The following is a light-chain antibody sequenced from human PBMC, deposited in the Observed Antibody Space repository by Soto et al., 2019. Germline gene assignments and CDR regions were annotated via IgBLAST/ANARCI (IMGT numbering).Light chain of an antibody. CDR3: QQYDYSRT. J-gene: IGKJ1*01. CDR1: QSISTW. V-gene: IGKV1-5*01. CDR2: DVS. Sequence: DVQMTQSPSTLSASVGDRVTITCRASQSISTWLAWYQQKPGRAPRRLIYDVSNLESGVPSRFSGSGSGTEFTLTITSLQPEDFGIYYCQQYDYSRTFGQGTKVDLK.